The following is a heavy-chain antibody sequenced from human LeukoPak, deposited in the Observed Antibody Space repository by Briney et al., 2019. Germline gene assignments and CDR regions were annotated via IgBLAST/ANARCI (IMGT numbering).Heavy chain of an antibody. CDR3: AKDDPDDYGDYYLDL. V-gene: IGHV3-30*18. J-gene: IGHJ2*01. D-gene: IGHD4-17*01. Sequence: GRSLRLSCAASGFTFSSYGMHWVRQAPGKGLEWVAVISYDGSNKYYADSVKGRFTISRDNSKNTLYLQMNSLRAEDTAVYYCAKDDPDDYGDYYLDLWGRGTLVTVSS. CDR2: ISYDGSNK. CDR1: GFTFSSYG.